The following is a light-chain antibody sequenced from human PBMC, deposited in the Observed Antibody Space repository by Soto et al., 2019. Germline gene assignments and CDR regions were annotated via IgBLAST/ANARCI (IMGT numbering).Light chain of an antibody. CDR2: DVT. Sequence: QSALTQPASVSGSPGQSITISCTGTSSDIGGYNYVSWYQQSPGKAPKLIIYDVTNRPSGVSNRFSGSKSGNTASLTISGLQAEDEADYYCSSYTSSSTLRVFGGGTKLTVL. CDR1: SSDIGGYNY. J-gene: IGLJ3*02. V-gene: IGLV2-14*01. CDR3: SSYTSSSTLRV.